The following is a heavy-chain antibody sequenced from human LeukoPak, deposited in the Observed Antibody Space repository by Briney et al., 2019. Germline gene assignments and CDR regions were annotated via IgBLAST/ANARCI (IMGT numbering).Heavy chain of an antibody. CDR2: ITSSSSFI. J-gene: IGHJ6*02. CDR3: ARDMPGRDCSGGSCYGYGLDV. D-gene: IGHD2-15*01. V-gene: IGHV3-21*01. CDR1: GFTFRSYS. Sequence: GGSLRLSCAASGFTFRSYSMNWVRQAPGKGMEWVCSITSSSSFIYHAESVKGRFTISRDNAKNSLYLQMNSLRAEDTAVYYCARDMPGRDCSGGSCYGYGLDVWGQGTTVTVSS.